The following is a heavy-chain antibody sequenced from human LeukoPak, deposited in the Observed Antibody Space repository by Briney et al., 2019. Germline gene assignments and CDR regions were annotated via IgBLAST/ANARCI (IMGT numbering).Heavy chain of an antibody. D-gene: IGHD4-17*01. V-gene: IGHV3-33*01. J-gene: IGHJ5*02. CDR3: ARGPYLDYGDYDWFDP. CDR1: GFTFSSYG. CDR2: IWYDGSNK. Sequence: GRSLRLSCAASGFTFSSYGMPWVRQAPGKGLEWVAVIWYDGSNKYYADSVKGRFTISRDNSKNTLYLQMNSLRAEDTAVYYCARGPYLDYGDYDWFDPWGQGTLVTVSS.